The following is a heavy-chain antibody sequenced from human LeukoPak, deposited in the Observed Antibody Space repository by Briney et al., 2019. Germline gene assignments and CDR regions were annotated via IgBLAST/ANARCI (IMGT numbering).Heavy chain of an antibody. Sequence: GGSLRRSCAASGFTFSSYSMNWVRQAPGKGLEWVSSISSSSSYIYYADSVKGRFTISRDNAKNSLYLQMNSLRAEDTAVYYCARDREGRIDYWGQGTLVTVSS. D-gene: IGHD1-26*01. CDR2: ISSSSSYI. V-gene: IGHV3-21*01. J-gene: IGHJ4*02. CDR1: GFTFSSYS. CDR3: ARDREGRIDY.